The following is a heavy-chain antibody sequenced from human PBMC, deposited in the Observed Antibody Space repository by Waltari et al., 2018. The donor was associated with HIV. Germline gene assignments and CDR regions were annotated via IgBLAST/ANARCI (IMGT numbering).Heavy chain of an antibody. CDR2: ISANNGHT. V-gene: IGHV1-18*01. D-gene: IGHD5-18*01. Sequence: QVQLVQSGGEVKKPGAAVKVSCEPSGNTITSDVISRVRQAPGQGLWWMGWISANNGHTNSAQKRQSRVTMTTDTSTSTAYMELRSLTSDDTAVYYCARAMGIDTAIVTQYYFDYWGQGTLVTVSS. J-gene: IGHJ4*02. CDR1: GNTITSDV. CDR3: ARAMGIDTAIVTQYYFDY.